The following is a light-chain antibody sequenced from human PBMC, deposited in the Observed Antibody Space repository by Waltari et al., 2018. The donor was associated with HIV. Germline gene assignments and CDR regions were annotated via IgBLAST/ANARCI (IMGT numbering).Light chain of an antibody. CDR2: DVS. Sequence: QSALTQPRSVSGSPGQSVTISCTGTSSDVGGYNFVSWYQQHPGKAPNLVIYDVSKWPSGVPDRFSGSKSGNTASLTISGHQAEDEADYYCCSYTGSYTWVFGGGTELTVL. CDR3: CSYTGSYTWV. CDR1: SSDVGGYNF. J-gene: IGLJ3*02. V-gene: IGLV2-11*01.